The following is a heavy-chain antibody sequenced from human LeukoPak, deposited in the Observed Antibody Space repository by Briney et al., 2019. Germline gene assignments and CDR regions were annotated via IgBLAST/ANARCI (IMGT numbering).Heavy chain of an antibody. D-gene: IGHD1-26*01. CDR2: IYYSGST. J-gene: IGHJ5*02. V-gene: IGHV4-39*01. CDR3: ARHEYSGSYYGLSWFDP. Sequence: SETLSLTCTVSGGSISSSGYYWGWIRQPPGKWLEWIASIYYSGSTYYNPSLKSRVTISVDTSKNQLSLRLSSLTAADTAVYYCARHEYSGSYYGLSWFDPWGQGTLVTVSS. CDR1: GGSISSSGYY.